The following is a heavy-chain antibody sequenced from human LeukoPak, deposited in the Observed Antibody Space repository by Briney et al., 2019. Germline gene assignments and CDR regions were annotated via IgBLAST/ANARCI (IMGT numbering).Heavy chain of an antibody. V-gene: IGHV4-59*01. CDR3: ARAPAAAANAGFDY. Sequence: SETLSLTCTVSGGSISSYYWSWIRQPPGKGLEWIGYTYYSGSTNYNPSLKSRVTISVDTSKNQFSLRLSSVTAADTAVYYCARAPAAAANAGFDYWGQGTLVTVSS. CDR1: GGSISSYY. CDR2: TYYSGST. D-gene: IGHD6-13*01. J-gene: IGHJ4*02.